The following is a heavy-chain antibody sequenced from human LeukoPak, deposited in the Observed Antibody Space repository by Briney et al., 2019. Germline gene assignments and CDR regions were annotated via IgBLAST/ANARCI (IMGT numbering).Heavy chain of an antibody. CDR2: IYYSGST. D-gene: IGHD4-11*01. Sequence: SQTLSLTCTVSGGSISSGGYYWSWIRQHPGKGLEWIGYIYYSGSTYYNPSLKSRVTISVDTSKNQFSLKLSSVTAADTAVYYCARVGLGYSIFDYWGQGTPVTVSS. V-gene: IGHV4-31*03. CDR1: GGSISSGGYY. CDR3: ARVGLGYSIFDY. J-gene: IGHJ4*02.